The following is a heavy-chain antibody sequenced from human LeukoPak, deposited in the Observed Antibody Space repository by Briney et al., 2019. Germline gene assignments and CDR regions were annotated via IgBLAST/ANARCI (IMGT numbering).Heavy chain of an antibody. V-gene: IGHV1-18*01. D-gene: IGHD2-2*01. CDR1: GGTFSSYA. J-gene: IGHJ6*03. Sequence: ASVKVSCKASGGTFSSYAISWVRQAPGQGLEWMGWISAYNGNTNYAQKLQGRVTTTTDTSTSTAYMELSSLRSEDTAVYYCARAVVPAAMDYYYYMDVWGKGTTVTVSS. CDR3: ARAVVPAAMDYYYYMDV. CDR2: ISAYNGNT.